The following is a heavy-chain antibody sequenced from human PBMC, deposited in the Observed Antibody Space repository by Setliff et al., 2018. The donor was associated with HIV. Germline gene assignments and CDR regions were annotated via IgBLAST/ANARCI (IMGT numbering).Heavy chain of an antibody. CDR1: GESFSAYY. CDR3: ASTYYYDSLHFHH. Sequence: SETLSLTCAVYGESFSAYYWSWIRQPPGKGLEWIGQINHSGSTNYNPSLKTRVSISIDTSKNQFSLNLKSVTAADAAVYYCASTYYYDSLHFHHWGQGTLVTVSS. J-gene: IGHJ1*01. D-gene: IGHD3-22*01. V-gene: IGHV4-34*01. CDR2: INHSGST.